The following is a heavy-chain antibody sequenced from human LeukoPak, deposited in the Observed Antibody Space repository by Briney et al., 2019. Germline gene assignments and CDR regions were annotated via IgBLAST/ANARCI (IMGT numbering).Heavy chain of an antibody. Sequence: GGSLRLSCAASGFTVSSNYMSWVRQAPGKGLEWVSVIYSGGSTYYADSVKGRFTISRDNSKNTLYFQMNSLRAEDTAVYYCARDVGGGDYYFDYWGQGTLVTVSS. CDR3: ARDVGGGDYYFDY. D-gene: IGHD2-21*02. V-gene: IGHV3-66*01. CDR2: IYSGGST. CDR1: GFTVSSNY. J-gene: IGHJ4*02.